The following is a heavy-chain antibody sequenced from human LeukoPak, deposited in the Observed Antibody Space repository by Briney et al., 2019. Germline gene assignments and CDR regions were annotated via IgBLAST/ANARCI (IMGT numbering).Heavy chain of an antibody. J-gene: IGHJ4*02. Sequence: LSLTCTVSGGSIRSSSYYWGWIRQPPGKGLEWISNIRTTAEGAKYAYYADSVKGRVTISRDDGKNTLYLHMNSLRDDDTAVYYCATDQRYAFDYWGQGILVTVSS. CDR2: IRTTAEGAKYA. CDR3: ATDQRYAFDY. D-gene: IGHD3-9*01. CDR1: GGSIRSSSYY. V-gene: IGHV3-11*03.